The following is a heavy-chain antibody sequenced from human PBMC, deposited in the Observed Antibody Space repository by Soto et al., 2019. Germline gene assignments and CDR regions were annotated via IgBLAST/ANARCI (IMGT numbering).Heavy chain of an antibody. J-gene: IGHJ3*02. V-gene: IGHV3-15*01. Sequence: EVQLVESGGGLVKPGGSLRLSCVASGLSFRSAWVSWIRQSPGKGPEWVGRIKSKTDGGTTDYATPVKGRFTISRDDSKNTLYLQMNSLKTEDTALYYCTTDRLPWFGAGAFDIWGQGTKVTVSS. CDR2: IKSKTDGGTT. CDR1: GLSFRSAW. CDR3: TTDRLPWFGAGAFDI. D-gene: IGHD3-10*01.